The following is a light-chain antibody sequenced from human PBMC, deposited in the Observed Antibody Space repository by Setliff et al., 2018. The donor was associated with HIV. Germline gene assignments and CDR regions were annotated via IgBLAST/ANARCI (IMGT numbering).Light chain of an antibody. CDR3: TTYAGSVEGVV. J-gene: IGLJ2*01. Sequence: QSALTQPASVSGSPGQPITISCTGTSSDIGAYNYVSWYQQHPGKAPKVMIYDVRKRPSGVPDRFSGSKSGYTTSLTVSGLQAEDEADYYCTTYAGSVEGVVFGGGTQRTVL. CDR1: SSDIGAYNY. CDR2: DVR. V-gene: IGLV2-8*01.